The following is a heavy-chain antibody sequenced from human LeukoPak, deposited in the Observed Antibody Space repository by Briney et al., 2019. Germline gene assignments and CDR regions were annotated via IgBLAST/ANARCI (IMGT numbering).Heavy chain of an antibody. CDR1: GFTFSSYW. CDR3: AREAGYSSSWYGYYFDY. CDR2: IKQEGSEK. D-gene: IGHD6-13*01. V-gene: IGHV3-7*01. Sequence: PGRSLRLSCAASGFTFSSYWMSWVRQAPGKGLEWVANIKQEGSEKYYVDSVKGRFTISRDNAKNSLYLQMNSLRAEDTAVYYCAREAGYSSSWYGYYFDYWGQGTLVTVSS. J-gene: IGHJ4*02.